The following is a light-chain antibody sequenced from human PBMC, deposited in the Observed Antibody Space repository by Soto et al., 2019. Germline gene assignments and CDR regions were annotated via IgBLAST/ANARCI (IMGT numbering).Light chain of an antibody. CDR3: CSYAGSYTL. V-gene: IGLV2-11*01. Sequence: QSALTQPRSVSGSPGQGVTISCTGTSSDVGGYNYVSWYQQHPGKAPKLMIYDVSKRPSGVPDRFSGSKSGNTASLTISGLQAEDEADYYCCSYAGSYTLFGGGTKLTVL. CDR2: DVS. CDR1: SSDVGGYNY. J-gene: IGLJ2*01.